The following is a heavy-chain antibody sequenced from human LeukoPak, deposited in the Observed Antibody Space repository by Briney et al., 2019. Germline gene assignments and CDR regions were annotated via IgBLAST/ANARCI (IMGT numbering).Heavy chain of an antibody. CDR1: GGSISSDNW. J-gene: IGHJ5*02. CDR3: ARRSDSLGFDP. CDR2: IYHSGNT. D-gene: IGHD3-9*01. V-gene: IGHV4-4*02. Sequence: SETLSLTCAVSGGSISSDNWWSWVRQPPGRGLEWIGEIYHSGNTNYNPSLKSRVTVSVDTSKNQFSLKLSAVTAADTAVYYCARRSDSLGFDPWGQGTLVTVSS.